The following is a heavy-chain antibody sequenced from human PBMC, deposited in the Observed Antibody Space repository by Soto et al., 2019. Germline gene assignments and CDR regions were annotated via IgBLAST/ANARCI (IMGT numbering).Heavy chain of an antibody. CDR1: GLIFSDYH. D-gene: IGHD6-19*01. J-gene: IGHJ6*02. Sequence: EVRLVESGGGLVQPGGSLRLSCAASGLIFSDYHMDWVRQAPGKGLAWVGRIRRKANSYTTEYAASVKGRFTISRKESKNSLYLQMNSLKSEDTAVYYCALLGGWSGGSRGMDVWGQGTTVTVCS. CDR2: IRRKANSYTT. V-gene: IGHV3-72*01. CDR3: ALLGGWSGGSRGMDV.